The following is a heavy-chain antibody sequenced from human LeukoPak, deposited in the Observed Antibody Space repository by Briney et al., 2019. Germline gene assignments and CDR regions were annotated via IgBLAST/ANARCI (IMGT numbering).Heavy chain of an antibody. J-gene: IGHJ5*02. CDR3: ARDPCGGGDRSMLTGYYFDP. D-gene: IGHD2-21*02. Sequence: SVKGRFTISRDNAKNSLYLQMNSLRDEDTAVYYCARDPCGGGDRSMLTGYYFDPWGQGTLVTVSS. V-gene: IGHV3-48*02.